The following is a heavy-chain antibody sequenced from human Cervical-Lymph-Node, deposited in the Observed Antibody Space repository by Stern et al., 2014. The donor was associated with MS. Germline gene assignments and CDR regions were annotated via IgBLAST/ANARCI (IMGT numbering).Heavy chain of an antibody. J-gene: IGHJ3*02. D-gene: IGHD5-18*01. CDR1: GSTFSNYA. V-gene: IGHV3-64*01. CDR2: ITGDGTTT. Sequence: EVQLVESGGGLVQPGGSLRLSCAASGSTFSNYAMHWVRLAPGKGLEFLSAITGDGTTTFYANSVKGRVTISRDNSKNTLFLQMGSLSAEDTAVYYCARERGYTYGYAFDIWGRGTMVTVSS. CDR3: ARERGYTYGYAFDI.